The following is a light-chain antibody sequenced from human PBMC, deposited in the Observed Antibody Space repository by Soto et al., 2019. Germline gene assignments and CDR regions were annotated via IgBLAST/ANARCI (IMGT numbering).Light chain of an antibody. CDR2: THT. J-gene: IGLJ2*01. CDR3: AAWDDSLNAVV. Sequence: QSLLTQPPSASGTPGQRVTISCSGSSFNIGSNAVTWYQQLPGTAPRLLLYTHTQRPSGVPDRFSGSKSGTSASLAISGLQSEDEGDYHCAAWDDSLNAVVFGGGTKLTVL. V-gene: IGLV1-44*01. CDR1: SFNIGSNA.